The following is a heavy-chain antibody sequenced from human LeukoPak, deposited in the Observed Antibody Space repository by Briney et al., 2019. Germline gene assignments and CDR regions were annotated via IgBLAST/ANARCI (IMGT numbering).Heavy chain of an antibody. CDR1: GDSVSSNSAA. D-gene: IGHD2-15*01. CDR2: TYYRSKWYN. CDR3: ARGRRILRPLQTDYLDY. V-gene: IGHV6-1*01. Sequence: SQTLSLTCAISGDSVSSNSAAWNWIRQSPSRGLEWLGRTYYRSKWYNDYAVSVKSRITINPDTSKNQFSLQLNSVTPEDTAVYYCARGRRILRPLQTDYLDYWGQGTLVTVSS. J-gene: IGHJ4*02.